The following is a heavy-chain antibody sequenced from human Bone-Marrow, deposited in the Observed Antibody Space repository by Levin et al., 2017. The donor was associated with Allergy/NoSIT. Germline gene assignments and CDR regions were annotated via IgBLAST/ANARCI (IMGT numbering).Heavy chain of an antibody. J-gene: IGHJ2*01. CDR3: AREARGTSAGWHFDL. CDR2: INPDSGGT. CDR1: GDTFTTYY. Sequence: ASVKVSCKASGDTFTTYYIHWVRHAPGQRLEWMGRINPDSGGTNSAQTFQGRVTMTRDTSITTVYMELSRLRSEDTAVYYCAREARGTSAGWHFDLWGRGTLVTVSS. V-gene: IGHV1-2*06. D-gene: IGHD5-12*01.